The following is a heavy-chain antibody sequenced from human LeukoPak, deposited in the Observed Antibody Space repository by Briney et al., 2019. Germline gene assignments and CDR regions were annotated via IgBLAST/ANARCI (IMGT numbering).Heavy chain of an antibody. J-gene: IGHJ4*02. CDR1: GGSISSYY. V-gene: IGHV4-59*01. D-gene: IGHD3-22*01. CDR3: ARDDDSSGYIGLFDY. CDR2: IYYSGST. Sequence: PSETLSLTCTVSGGSISSYYWSWIRQPPGKGLEWIRYIYYSGSTNYNPSLKSRVTISVDTSKNQFSLKLSSVTAADTAVYYCARDDDSSGYIGLFDYWGQGTLVTVSS.